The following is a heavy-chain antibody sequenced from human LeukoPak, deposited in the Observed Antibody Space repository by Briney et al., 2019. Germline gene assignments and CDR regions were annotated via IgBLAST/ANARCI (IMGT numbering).Heavy chain of an antibody. CDR1: GFTFSTYA. Sequence: GGSLRLSCAASGFTFSTYAMSWVRQAPGKGLEWVSALTSSGGSGVVTYYADSVKGRFIISRDNSKSTLYLQLSSLRAEDTAVYYCAKAMSTDHYDSRGFYRVDFDSWGQGTLVTVSS. J-gene: IGHJ4*02. D-gene: IGHD3-22*01. V-gene: IGHV3-23*01. CDR3: AKAMSTDHYDSRGFYRVDFDS. CDR2: LTSSGGSGVVT.